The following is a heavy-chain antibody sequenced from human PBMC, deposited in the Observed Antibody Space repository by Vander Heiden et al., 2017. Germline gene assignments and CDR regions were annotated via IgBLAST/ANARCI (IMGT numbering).Heavy chain of an antibody. CDR2: IWYDGSNK. CDR3: ARETGYYYDSSGYNYFDY. D-gene: IGHD3-22*01. V-gene: IGHV3-33*01. CDR1: GFTFSSSG. J-gene: IGHJ4*02. Sequence: QVQLVESGGGVVQPGRSLRLSCAASGFTFSSSGMHWVRQAPGKGLEWVAVIWYDGSNKYYADSVKGRFTISRDNSKNTLYLQMNSLRAEDTAVYYCARETGYYYDSSGYNYFDYWGQGTLVTVSS.